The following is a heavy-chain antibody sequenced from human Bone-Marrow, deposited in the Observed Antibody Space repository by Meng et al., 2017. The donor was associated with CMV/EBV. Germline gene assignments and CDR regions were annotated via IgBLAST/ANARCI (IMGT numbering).Heavy chain of an antibody. D-gene: IGHD1-7*01. CDR3: ARDQEDTRELLPIHKGMDV. CDR2: ISGGSHYI. Sequence: GESLKISCAASGFNFKTFTMNWVRQAPGKGLEWVSSISGGSHYIYYADSLKGRFTISRDNAKNSLYLRMSGLRVEDTAVYYCARDQEDTRELLPIHKGMDVWGQGTTVTVPS. V-gene: IGHV3-21*01. J-gene: IGHJ6*02. CDR1: GFNFKTFT.